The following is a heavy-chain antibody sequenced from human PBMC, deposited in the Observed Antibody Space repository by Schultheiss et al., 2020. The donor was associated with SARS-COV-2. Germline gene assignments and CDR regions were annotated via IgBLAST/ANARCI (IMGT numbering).Heavy chain of an antibody. Sequence: GGSLRLSCAASGFTFSSYAMSWVRQAPGKGLEWVSAISGSGGSTYYADSVKGRFTISRDNSKNTLYLQMNSLRAEDTAVYYCAKDPDYDFWSGYFYYFDYWGQGTLVTVSS. CDR3: AKDPDYDFWSGYFYYFDY. CDR1: GFTFSSYA. V-gene: IGHV3-23*01. J-gene: IGHJ4*02. D-gene: IGHD3-3*01. CDR2: ISGSGGST.